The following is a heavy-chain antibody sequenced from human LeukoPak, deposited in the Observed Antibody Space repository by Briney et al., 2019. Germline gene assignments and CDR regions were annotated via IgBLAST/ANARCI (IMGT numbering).Heavy chain of an antibody. CDR1: GFTFDDYA. D-gene: IGHD3-10*01. CDR2: ISWNGGSI. CDR3: AKDRGLTMVLFGFDY. V-gene: IGHV3-9*01. Sequence: GGSLRLSCAASGFTFDDYAMHWVRQAPGKGLEWVSGISWNGGSIGYADSVKGRFTISRDNAKNSLYLQMNSLRAEDTALYYCAKDRGLTMVLFGFDYWGQGTLVTVSS. J-gene: IGHJ4*02.